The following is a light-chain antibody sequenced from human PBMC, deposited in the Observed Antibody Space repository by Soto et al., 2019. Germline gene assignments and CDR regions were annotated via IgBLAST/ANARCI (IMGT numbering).Light chain of an antibody. CDR1: SSDVGGSNF. Sequence: QSALTQPASVSDSPGQSITISCTGTSSDVGGSNFVSWYQQHPGKPPKLIIYDVANRPSGVSKRFSGSKSGSTASLIISRRQTEDEADYYCVSYTSSTTDVFGTGTTLTVL. CDR3: VSYTSSTTDV. V-gene: IGLV2-14*03. J-gene: IGLJ1*01. CDR2: DVA.